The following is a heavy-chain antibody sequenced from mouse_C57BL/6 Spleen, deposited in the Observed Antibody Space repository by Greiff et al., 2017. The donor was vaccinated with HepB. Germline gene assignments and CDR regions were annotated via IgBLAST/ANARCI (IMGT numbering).Heavy chain of an antibody. CDR1: GYAFTNYL. V-gene: IGHV1-54*01. CDR3: ARNAMIKYAMDY. J-gene: IGHJ4*01. D-gene: IGHD2-4*01. Sequence: VQLQQSGAELVRPGTSVKVSCKASGYAFTNYLIEWVKQRPGQGLEWIGVINPGSGGTNYNEKFKGKATLTADKSSSTAYMQLSSLTSEDSAVYCCARNAMIKYAMDYWGQGPSVTVSS. CDR2: INPGSGGT.